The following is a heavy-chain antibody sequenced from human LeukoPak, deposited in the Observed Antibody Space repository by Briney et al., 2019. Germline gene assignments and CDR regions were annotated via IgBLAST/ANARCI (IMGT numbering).Heavy chain of an antibody. D-gene: IGHD4-17*01. CDR1: GGSFSGYF. Sequence: SETLSLTCAVYGGSFSGYFWSWIHQPPGKGLEWIGDINHNGGTNYNPSLKSRVTISVDTSKNQLSLKLSSVTAADTAVYYCARGGRLRPRYYFDYWGQGTLVTVSS. J-gene: IGHJ4*02. CDR3: ARGGRLRPRYYFDY. CDR2: INHNGGT. V-gene: IGHV4-34*01.